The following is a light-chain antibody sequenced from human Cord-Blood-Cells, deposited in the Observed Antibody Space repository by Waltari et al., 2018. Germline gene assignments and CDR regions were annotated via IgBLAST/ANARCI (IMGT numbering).Light chain of an antibody. V-gene: IGKV1-39*01. J-gene: IGKJ1*01. CDR2: AAS. CDR1: QSISSY. Sequence: DIQMTQSPSSLSASVGDSVNSTCRSSQSISSYLNWDQQKPGKAPNLLIYAASSLQSGVPSRFRGSGSGTDFTLTISRLQPEDFATYYCQQSYSTPWTFGQGTKVEIK. CDR3: QQSYSTPWT.